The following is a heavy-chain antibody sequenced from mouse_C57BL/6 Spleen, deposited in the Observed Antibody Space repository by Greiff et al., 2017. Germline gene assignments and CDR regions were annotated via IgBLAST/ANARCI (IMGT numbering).Heavy chain of an antibody. CDR2: INPSSGYT. CDR1: GYTFTSYW. Sequence: QVHVKQSGAELAKPGASVKLSCKASGYTFTSYWMHWVKQRPGQGLEWIGYINPSSGYTKYNQKFKDKATLTADKSSSTAYMQLSSPTYEDSAVYYCARSVDYSAWFAYWGQGTLVTVSA. CDR3: ARSVDYSAWFAY. J-gene: IGHJ3*01. D-gene: IGHD1-1*01. V-gene: IGHV1-7*01.